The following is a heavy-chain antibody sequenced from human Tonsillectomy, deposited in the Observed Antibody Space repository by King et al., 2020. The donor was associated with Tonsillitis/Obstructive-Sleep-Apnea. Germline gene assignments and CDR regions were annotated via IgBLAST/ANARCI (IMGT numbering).Heavy chain of an antibody. J-gene: IGHJ4*02. Sequence: QLQLLQSGGGVVQPGKSLGLSCAASGFIFSTYAMHWVRQAPGKGLEWVAVISFDGSNKYYADSVKGRFTISRDNSKNTLYLQMNSLRAEDTAVFYCARDRGVTGWYFDHWGQGTLVAVSS. D-gene: IGHD3-10*01. CDR3: ARDRGVTGWYFDH. CDR1: GFIFSTYA. V-gene: IGHV3-30*04. CDR2: ISFDGSNK.